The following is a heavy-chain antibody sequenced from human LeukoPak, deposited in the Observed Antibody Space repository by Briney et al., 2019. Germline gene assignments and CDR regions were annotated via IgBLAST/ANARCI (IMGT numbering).Heavy chain of an antibody. Sequence: ASVKVSCKASGYTFTSYYVHWVRQAPGQGLEWTGWVSSYNAKTNYAQNLQDRVTMTTDTSTSTVYMELRSLRSDDTALYYCARGDTFLPTHYFDPWGQGTLVTVSS. J-gene: IGHJ5*02. CDR1: GYTFTSYY. V-gene: IGHV1-18*04. CDR3: ARGDTFLPTHYFDP. CDR2: VSSYNAKT. D-gene: IGHD2/OR15-2a*01.